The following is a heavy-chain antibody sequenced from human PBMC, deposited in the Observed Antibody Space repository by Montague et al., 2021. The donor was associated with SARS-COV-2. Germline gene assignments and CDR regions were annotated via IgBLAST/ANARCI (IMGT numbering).Heavy chain of an antibody. V-gene: IGHV4-4*07. CDR1: GGSISSYY. CDR2: IYTSGST. D-gene: IGHD3-10*01. Sequence: SETLSLTCTVSGGSISSYYWSWIRQPAGKGLEWIGRIYTSGSTNYNPSLKSRVTMSVDTSKNQFSLKLSSVTAADTAVYYCAREAWFEEKTSAADDYGMDVWGQGTTVTVSS. CDR3: AREAWFEEKTSAADDYGMDV. J-gene: IGHJ6*02.